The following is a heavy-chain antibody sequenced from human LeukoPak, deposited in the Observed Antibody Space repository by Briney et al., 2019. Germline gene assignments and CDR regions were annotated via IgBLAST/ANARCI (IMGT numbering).Heavy chain of an antibody. CDR3: AKVSDRDSSGYYWGFDY. V-gene: IGHV4-59*08. Sequence: KPSETLSLTCTVSGGSISGYYWSWIRQPPGKGLECIGYIYYSGSTNYNPSLKSRVTISVDTSRNQFSLKLTSVTAADTAVYYCAKVSDRDSSGYYWGFDYWGQGTLVTVSS. D-gene: IGHD3-22*01. CDR2: IYYSGST. CDR1: GGSISGYY. J-gene: IGHJ4*02.